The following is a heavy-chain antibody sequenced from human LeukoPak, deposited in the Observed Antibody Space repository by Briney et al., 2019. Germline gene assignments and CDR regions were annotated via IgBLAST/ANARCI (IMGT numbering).Heavy chain of an antibody. CDR1: GFTFSSYG. CDR3: AKAPSMARYMDV. CDR2: IRYDGSNK. V-gene: IGHV3-30*02. Sequence: PGGSLRLSCAASGFTFSSYGMHWVRQAPGKGLEWVAFIRYDGSNKYYADSVKGRFTISRDNSKNTLYLQMNSLRAEDTAVYYCAKAPSMARYMDVWGKGTTVTVSS. D-gene: IGHD2/OR15-2a*01. J-gene: IGHJ6*03.